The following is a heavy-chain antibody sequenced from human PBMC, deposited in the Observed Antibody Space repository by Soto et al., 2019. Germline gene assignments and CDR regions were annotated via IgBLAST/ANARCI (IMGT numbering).Heavy chain of an antibody. J-gene: IGHJ5*01. D-gene: IGHD1-7*01. CDR1: GGSISSNSHY. V-gene: IGHV4-39*01. Sequence: SETLSLTCTVSGGSISSNSHYWGWIRQPPGKGLEWIGSVFKSGSTKYSASLKSRVTISVDTSKDQFSLRLSSVTVPDTAVYYCARLFNENYHIDSWGHGTLVTVSS. CDR2: VFKSGST. CDR3: ARLFNENYHIDS.